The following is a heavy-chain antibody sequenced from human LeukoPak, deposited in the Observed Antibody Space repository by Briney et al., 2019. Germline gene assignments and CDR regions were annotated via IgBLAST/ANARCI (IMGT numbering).Heavy chain of an antibody. CDR2: INPNSGGT. V-gene: IGHV1-2*02. CDR1: GYTFTGYY. D-gene: IGHD4-17*01. Sequence: EASVKVSCKASGYTFTGYYMHWVRQAPGQGLEWMGWINPNSGGTNYAQKFQGRVTMTRDTSISTAYMELSRLRSDDTAVYYCARVYGDNVPLGYWGQGTLVTVSS. J-gene: IGHJ4*02. CDR3: ARVYGDNVPLGY.